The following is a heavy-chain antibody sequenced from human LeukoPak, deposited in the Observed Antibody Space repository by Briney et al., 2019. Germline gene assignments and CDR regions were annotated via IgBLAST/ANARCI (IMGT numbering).Heavy chain of an antibody. J-gene: IGHJ4*02. V-gene: IGHV3-30*18. D-gene: IGHD2-2*01. Sequence: GRSLRLSCAASGFTFSRYGMHWVRQAPGKGLEWVAVILYDGSEKFYADSLKGRFTISRDNSKNTLYLKMNSLRAEDTAVYYCAKCRRSSTSCYYFDYWGQGTLVTVSS. CDR2: ILYDGSEK. CDR3: AKCRRSSTSCYYFDY. CDR1: GFTFSRYG.